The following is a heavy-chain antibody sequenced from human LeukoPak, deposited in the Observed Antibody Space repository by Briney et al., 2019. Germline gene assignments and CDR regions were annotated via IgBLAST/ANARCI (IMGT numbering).Heavy chain of an antibody. Sequence: ASVKVSCKASGYTFTSYYMHWVRQAPGQGLEWMGIINPSGGSTSYAQKFQGRVTMTRDTSTSTVYMELSSLRSEDTAVYYCASEPLSVSCGYGSHWFDPWGQGTLVTVSS. D-gene: IGHD3-22*01. CDR2: INPSGGST. CDR3: ASEPLSVSCGYGSHWFDP. CDR1: GYTFTSYY. J-gene: IGHJ5*02. V-gene: IGHV1-46*01.